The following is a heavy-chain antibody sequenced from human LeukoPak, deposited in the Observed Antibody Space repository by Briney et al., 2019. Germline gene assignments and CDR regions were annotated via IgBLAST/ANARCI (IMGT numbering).Heavy chain of an antibody. V-gene: IGHV3-21*01. CDR1: GFTFSSYS. J-gene: IGHJ4*02. CDR3: ARDGKQQLNYFDY. Sequence: SGGSLRLSCAASGFTFSSYSMNWVRQAAGKGLEWVSSISTGSSYIYYADSVKGRFTISRDNAKNSLYLQMNSLRAEDTAVYYCARDGKQQLNYFDYWGQGTLVTVSS. D-gene: IGHD6-13*01. CDR2: ISTGSSYI.